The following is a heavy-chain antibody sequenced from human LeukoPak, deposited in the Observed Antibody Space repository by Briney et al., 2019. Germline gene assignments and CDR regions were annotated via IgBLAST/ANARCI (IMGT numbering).Heavy chain of an antibody. CDR2: IYPGDSDT. Sequence: GESLKISCKGSGYSFTSYWIGWVRQMPGKGRVWMGIIYPGDSDTRYSPSFQGQVTISAEKSISTAYLQWSSLKASDTALYYCASRKKGMATAGFDYWGQGTLVTVSS. V-gene: IGHV5-51*01. CDR3: ASRKKGMATAGFDY. CDR1: GYSFTSYW. J-gene: IGHJ4*02. D-gene: IGHD5-24*01.